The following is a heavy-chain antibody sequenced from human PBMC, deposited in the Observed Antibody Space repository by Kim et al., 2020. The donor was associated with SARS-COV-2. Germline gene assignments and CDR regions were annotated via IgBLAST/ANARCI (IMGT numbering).Heavy chain of an antibody. CDR3: ARGKGGYSCGPLDY. V-gene: IGHV3-30-3*01. Sequence: GGSLRLSCAASGFTFSSYAMHWVRQAPGKGLEWVAVISYDGSNKYYADSVKGRFTISRDNSKNTLYLQMNSLRAEDTAVYYCARGKGGYSCGPLDYWGQG. J-gene: IGHJ4*02. CDR1: GFTFSSYA. CDR2: ISYDGSNK. D-gene: IGHD5-18*01.